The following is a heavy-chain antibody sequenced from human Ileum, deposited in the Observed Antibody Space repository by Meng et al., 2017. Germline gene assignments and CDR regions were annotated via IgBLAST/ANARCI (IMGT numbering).Heavy chain of an antibody. CDR3: AKDNLVVTTIQGYFDY. Sequence: EVQLLESGGGLVQPGGSLRLSCAATGFTFRSYAMTWVSQAPGKGLEWVSVISGNGDITYYADSVRGRFTISRDNSKDTLYLEMNSLRAEDTALYYCAKDNLVVTTIQGYFDYWGLGTLVTVSS. J-gene: IGHJ4*02. CDR2: ISGNGDIT. V-gene: IGHV3-23*01. D-gene: IGHD2-21*02. CDR1: GFTFRSYA.